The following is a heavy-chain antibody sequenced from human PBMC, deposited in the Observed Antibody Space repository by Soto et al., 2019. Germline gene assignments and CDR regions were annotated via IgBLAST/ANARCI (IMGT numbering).Heavy chain of an antibody. CDR2: ISGSGGST. V-gene: IGHV3-23*01. D-gene: IGHD3-10*01. Sequence: EVQLLESGGGLVQPGGSLRLSCAASGFTFSSYAMSWVRQAPGKGLEWVSAISGSGGSTYYADSVKGRFTISRDNSKHTLYLQMNSLRAEDTAVYYCAKLPGYYYGSGSYFRFDYWGQGTLVTVSS. J-gene: IGHJ4*02. CDR3: AKLPGYYYGSGSYFRFDY. CDR1: GFTFSSYA.